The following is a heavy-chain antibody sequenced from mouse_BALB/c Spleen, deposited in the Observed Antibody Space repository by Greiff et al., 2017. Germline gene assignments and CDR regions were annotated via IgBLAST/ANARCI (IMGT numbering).Heavy chain of an antibody. CDR3: ARMEMELRFDY. V-gene: IGHV1-7*01. J-gene: IGHJ2*01. CDR2: INPSTGYT. CDR1: GYTFTSYW. Sequence: QVQLQQSGAELAKPGASVKMSCKASGYTFTSYWMHWVKQRPGQGLEWIGYINPSTGYTEYNQKFKDKATLTADKSSSTAYMQLSSLTSEDSAVYYCARMEMELRFDYWGQGTTLTVSS. D-gene: IGHD1-1*01.